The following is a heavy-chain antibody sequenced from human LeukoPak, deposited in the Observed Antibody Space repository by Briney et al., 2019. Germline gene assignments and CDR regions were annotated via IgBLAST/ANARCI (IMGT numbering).Heavy chain of an antibody. V-gene: IGHV4-34*01. CDR1: GGSFSGYY. Sequence: PSETLSLTCAVYGGSFSGYYWSWIRQPPGKGLEWIGEINHSGSTNYNPSLKSRVTISVDTSKNQFSLKLSSVTAADTAVYYCARRVGGYSGYANYYYYMDVWGKGTTVTISS. J-gene: IGHJ6*03. CDR3: ARRVGGYSGYANYYYYMDV. D-gene: IGHD5-12*01. CDR2: INHSGST.